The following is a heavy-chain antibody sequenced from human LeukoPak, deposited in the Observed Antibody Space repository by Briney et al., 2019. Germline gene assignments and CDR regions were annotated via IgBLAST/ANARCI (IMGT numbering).Heavy chain of an antibody. CDR3: ARINDIDNSYHLDF. CDR1: GFTFSDYS. J-gene: IGHJ4*01. CDR2: ISSSSSYK. V-gene: IGHV3-21*01. D-gene: IGHD2-15*01. Sequence: GGSLRLSCAASGFTFSDYSFKWVRQAPGKGLEWVSSISSSSSYKYYADSLKGRFTISRDNAKNSLYLQVNSLRAEDTAVYYCARINDIDNSYHLDFWGHGTLVTVSS.